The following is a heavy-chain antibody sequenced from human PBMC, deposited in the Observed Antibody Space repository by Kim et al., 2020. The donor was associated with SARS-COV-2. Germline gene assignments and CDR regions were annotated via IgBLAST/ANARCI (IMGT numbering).Heavy chain of an antibody. Sequence: GGSLRLSCAASGFTFSSYAMSWVRQAPGKGLEWVSAISGSGGSTYYADSVKGRFTISRDNSKNTLYLQMNSLRAEDTAVYYCAARLYDILTGYYLVGRGDAFDIWGQGTMVTVSS. V-gene: IGHV3-23*01. CDR2: ISGSGGST. J-gene: IGHJ3*02. CDR1: GFTFSSYA. CDR3: AARLYDILTGYYLVGRGDAFDI. D-gene: IGHD3-9*01.